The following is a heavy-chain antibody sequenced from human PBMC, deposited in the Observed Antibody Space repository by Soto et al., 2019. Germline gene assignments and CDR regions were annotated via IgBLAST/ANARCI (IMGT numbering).Heavy chain of an antibody. CDR2: IYYSGST. Sequence: LSLTCTGSGGSIISYYWSWIRQPPGKGLEWIGYIYYSGSTNYNPSLKSRVTISVDTSKNQFSLKLSSVTAADTAVYYCARDLGYCSGGSCFSVDVWGKGTTVTVSS. J-gene: IGHJ6*04. D-gene: IGHD2-15*01. CDR3: ARDLGYCSGGSCFSVDV. CDR1: GGSIISYY. V-gene: IGHV4-59*01.